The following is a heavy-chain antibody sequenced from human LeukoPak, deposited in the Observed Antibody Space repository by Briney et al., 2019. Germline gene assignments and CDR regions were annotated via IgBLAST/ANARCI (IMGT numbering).Heavy chain of an antibody. J-gene: IGHJ5*02. V-gene: IGHV1-18*01. D-gene: IGHD2-2*01. CDR3: ARDPASSINTNWFDP. Sequence: GASVKVSCKASGYTFTSYGISWVRQAPGQGLEWMGWISAYNGNTNYAQKLQGRVTMTTDTSTGTAYMELRRLRSDDTAVYYCARDPASSINTNWFDPWAREPWSPSPQ. CDR1: GYTFTSYG. CDR2: ISAYNGNT.